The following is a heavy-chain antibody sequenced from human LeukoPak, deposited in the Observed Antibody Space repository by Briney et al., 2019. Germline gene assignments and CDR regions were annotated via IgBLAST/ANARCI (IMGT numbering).Heavy chain of an antibody. CDR3: ARGYGQLVFGYYYYGMGV. J-gene: IGHJ6*02. V-gene: IGHV4-34*01. CDR1: GGSFSGYY. D-gene: IGHD3-16*01. CDR2: INHSGST. Sequence: SETLSLTCAVYGGSFSGYYWSWIRQPPGKGLEWIGEINHSGSTNYNPSLKSRVTISVDTSKNQFSLKLSSVTAADTAVYYCARGYGQLVFGYYYYGMGVWGQGTTVAVSS.